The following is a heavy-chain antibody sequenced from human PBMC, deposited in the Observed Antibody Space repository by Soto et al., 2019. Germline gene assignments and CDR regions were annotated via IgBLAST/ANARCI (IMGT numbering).Heavy chain of an antibody. Sequence: SVKGSWKASGGTFSSYAISWVRQAPGQGLEWMGGIIPIFGTANYAQKFQGRVTITADESTSTAYMELSSLRSEDTAVYYCARDQWEPAGGDAFDIWGQGTMVTVSS. D-gene: IGHD1-26*01. V-gene: IGHV1-69*13. CDR3: ARDQWEPAGGDAFDI. J-gene: IGHJ3*02. CDR1: GGTFSSYA. CDR2: IIPIFGTA.